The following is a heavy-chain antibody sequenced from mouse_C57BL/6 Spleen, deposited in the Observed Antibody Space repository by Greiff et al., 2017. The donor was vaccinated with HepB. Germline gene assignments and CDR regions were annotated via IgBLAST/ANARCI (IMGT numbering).Heavy chain of an antibody. CDR3: ARLLGDAMDY. Sequence: EVQGVESGGGLVKPGGSLKLSCAASGFTFSDYGMHWVRQAPEKGLEWVAYISSGSSTIYYADTVKGRLTISRDNAKNTLLLQMTSLRSEDTAMYYCARLLGDAMDYWGQGTSVTVSS. V-gene: IGHV5-17*01. CDR1: GFTFSDYG. D-gene: IGHD4-1*01. J-gene: IGHJ4*01. CDR2: ISSGSSTI.